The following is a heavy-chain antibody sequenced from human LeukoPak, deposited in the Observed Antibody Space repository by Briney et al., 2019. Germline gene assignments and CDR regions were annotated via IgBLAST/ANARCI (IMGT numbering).Heavy chain of an antibody. D-gene: IGHD3-22*01. CDR2: INHSGST. V-gene: IGHV4-34*01. CDR1: GGSFSGYY. CDR3: ARGGPYYYDSSGYYFSRGRAFDY. J-gene: IGHJ4*02. Sequence: PSGTLSLTCAVYGGSFSGYYWSWIRQPPGKGLEWIGEINHSGSTNYNPSLKSRVTISVDTSKNQFSLKLSSVTAADTAVYYCARGGPYYYDSSGYYFSRGRAFDYWGQGTLVTVSS.